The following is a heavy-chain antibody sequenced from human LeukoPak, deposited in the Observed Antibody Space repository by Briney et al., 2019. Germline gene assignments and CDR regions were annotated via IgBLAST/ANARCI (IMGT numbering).Heavy chain of an antibody. V-gene: IGHV4-59*01. CDR3: ARDQEGVYFDY. Sequence: SETLSLTCTVSGGSISSYYWSWIRQPPGKGLEWIGYIYYSGSTNYNPSLKSRVTISVDTSKNQFSLKLSSVTAADTAVYYCARDQEGVYFDYWGQGTLVTVSS. CDR2: IYYSGST. J-gene: IGHJ4*02. CDR1: GGSISSYY. D-gene: IGHD2-8*01.